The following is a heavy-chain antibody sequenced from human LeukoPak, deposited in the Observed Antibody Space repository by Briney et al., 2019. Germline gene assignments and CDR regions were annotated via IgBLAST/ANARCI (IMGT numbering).Heavy chain of an antibody. CDR1: GGTFSNYA. J-gene: IGHJ6*02. CDR2: INAGNGNT. V-gene: IGHV1-3*01. CDR3: ARDQGPIVTAYYYYYGMDV. Sequence: AASVNVSCKASGGTFSNYAISWVRQAPGQGLEWMGWINAGNGNTKYSQKFQGRVTITRDTSASTAYMELSSLRSEDTAVYYCARDQGPIVTAYYYYYGMDVWGQGTTVTVSS. D-gene: IGHD3-16*02.